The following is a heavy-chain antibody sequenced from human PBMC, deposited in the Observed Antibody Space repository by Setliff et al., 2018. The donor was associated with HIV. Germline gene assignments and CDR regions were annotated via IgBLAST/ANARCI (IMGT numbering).Heavy chain of an antibody. V-gene: IGHV3-7*03. CDR1: GFNINTYW. D-gene: IGHD2-8*01. CDR2: IKEDGSVK. CDR3: VRDRPNWYANSGIFDQ. J-gene: IGHJ4*02. Sequence: GGSLRLSCAASGFNINTYWMGWVRQGPGKGLEWVANIKEDGSVKNYVDSARGRFIISRDNAEKSLFLHMSSLRADDSAVYYCVRDRPNWYANSGIFDQWGQGTPVTVSS.